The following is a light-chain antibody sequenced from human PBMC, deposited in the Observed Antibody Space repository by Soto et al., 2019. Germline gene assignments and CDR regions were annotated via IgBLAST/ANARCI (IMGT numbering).Light chain of an antibody. CDR1: QGIRND. V-gene: IGKV1-6*01. J-gene: IGKJ5*01. CDR3: QQGYNSAIN. CDR2: AAS. Sequence: AIQMTQSPSSLSASVGDRVTITCRASQGIRNDLGWYQQKPGKAPKLLIYAASTLQSGVPSRFSGSGSGTDFTITVNSLQPEDFATYYCQQGYNSAINFGQGTRQEIK.